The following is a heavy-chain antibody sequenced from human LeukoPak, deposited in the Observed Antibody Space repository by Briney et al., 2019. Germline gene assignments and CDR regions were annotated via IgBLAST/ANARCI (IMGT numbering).Heavy chain of an antibody. J-gene: IGHJ5*02. CDR3: ATPYYYDSSCYLDWFDP. Sequence: GGSLPLSYSASGFTFSSFAMIWVGQAPGKGLEWVAALSGSGGSTYYADHVKGRFTISRDNSKNTLYVQMNRLRAEETAVYYGATPYYYDSSCYLDWFDPWGQGTLVTVSS. CDR1: GFTFSSFA. D-gene: IGHD3-22*01. V-gene: IGHV3-23*01. CDR2: LSGSGGST.